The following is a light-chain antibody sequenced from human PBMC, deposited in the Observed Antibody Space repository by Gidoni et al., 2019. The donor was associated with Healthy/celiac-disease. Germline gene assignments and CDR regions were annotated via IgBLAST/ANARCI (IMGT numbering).Light chain of an antibody. CDR1: PSISSW. V-gene: IGKV1-5*03. CDR2: KAS. Sequence: DIQMTQSPSTLSAPVGDRVTITCRASPSISSWLAWYQQKPGKAPKLLIYKASSLESGVPSRFSGSGSGTEFTLTISSLQPDDFATYYCQQYNSDPFTFGPGTKVDIK. CDR3: QQYNSDPFT. J-gene: IGKJ3*01.